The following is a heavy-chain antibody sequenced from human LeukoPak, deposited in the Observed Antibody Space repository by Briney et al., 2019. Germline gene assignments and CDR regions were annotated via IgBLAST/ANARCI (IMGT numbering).Heavy chain of an antibody. Sequence: PGGSLRLSCGASGFTLSHYGMHWVRQAPGKGLEWVAFIRFDGNNKYYADSVKGRFTISRDNSKNTLFLQMSSLRAEDTAVYYCAKVGASGYYWDCFEYWGQGTLVTVSS. CDR3: AKVGASGYYWDCFEY. CDR2: IRFDGNNK. J-gene: IGHJ4*02. D-gene: IGHD3-22*01. CDR1: GFTLSHYG. V-gene: IGHV3-30*02.